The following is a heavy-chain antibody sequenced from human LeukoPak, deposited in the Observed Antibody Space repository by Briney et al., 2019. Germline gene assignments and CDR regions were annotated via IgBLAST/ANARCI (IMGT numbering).Heavy chain of an antibody. V-gene: IGHV3-21*01. J-gene: IGHJ6*03. Sequence: PGGSLRLSCAASGFTFRSYTIHWVRQAAGKGLEWVSSINAVGTYIYYADSVKGRFTISRDNVEKSAYLELSGLTGEDTAIYYCARGGIAGRAVYYYYMDFWGKGTTVTVSS. D-gene: IGHD6-6*01. CDR1: GFTFRSYT. CDR2: INAVGTYI. CDR3: ARGGIAGRAVYYYYMDF.